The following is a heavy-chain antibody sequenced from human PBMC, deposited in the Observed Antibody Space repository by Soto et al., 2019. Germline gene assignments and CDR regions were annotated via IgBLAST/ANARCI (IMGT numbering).Heavy chain of an antibody. D-gene: IGHD2-21*01. V-gene: IGHV4-39*01. Sequence: LSLTCTVSGGSISSSSYYWGWIRQPPGKGLEWIGSIYYSGSTYYNPSLKSRVTISVDTSKNQFSLKLSSVTAADTAVYYCAGIRPPGWFDPWGQGTLVTVSS. CDR1: GGSISSSSYY. CDR3: AGIRPPGWFDP. J-gene: IGHJ5*02. CDR2: IYYSGST.